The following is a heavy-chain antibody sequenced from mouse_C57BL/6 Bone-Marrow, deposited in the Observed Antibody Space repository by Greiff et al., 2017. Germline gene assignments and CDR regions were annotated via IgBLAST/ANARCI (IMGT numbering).Heavy chain of an antibody. CDR1: GYTFTSYW. D-gene: IGHD3-2*02. J-gene: IGHJ2*01. CDR3: AIAAQATDDFDY. CDR2: IYPGSGST. Sequence: VQLQQPGAELVKPGASVKMSCKASGYTFTSYWITWVKQRPGQGLEWIGEIYPGSGSTNYNEKFKSKATLTVDTSSSTAYMQLSSLTSEDSAVYYCAIAAQATDDFDYWGQGTTLTVSS. V-gene: IGHV1-55*01.